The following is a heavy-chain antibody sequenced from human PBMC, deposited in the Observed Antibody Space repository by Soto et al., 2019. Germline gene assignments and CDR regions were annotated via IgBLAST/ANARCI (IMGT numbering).Heavy chain of an antibody. D-gene: IGHD1-20*01. CDR2: INHSGST. V-gene: IGHV4-34*01. Sequence: SETLSLTCAVYGGSSSGYYWSWIRQPPGKGLEWIGEINHSGSTNYNPSLKSRVTISVDTSKNQFSLNLNSVTAADTAVYYCARVGGINWFDPWGQGTLVTVSS. CDR1: GGSSSGYY. CDR3: ARVGGINWFDP. J-gene: IGHJ5*02.